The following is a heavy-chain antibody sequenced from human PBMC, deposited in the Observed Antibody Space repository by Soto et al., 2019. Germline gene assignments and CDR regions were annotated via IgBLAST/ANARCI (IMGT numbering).Heavy chain of an antibody. V-gene: IGHV3-33*01. D-gene: IGHD2-2*01. CDR2: IWYDGSNK. CDR3: ARQPGSNGMDV. CDR1: GFTFSSYG. J-gene: IGHJ6*02. Sequence: QVQLVESGGGVVQPGRSLRLSCAASGFTFSSYGMHWVRQAPGKGLEWVAVIWYDGSNKYYADSVKGRFTISRDNSKNTLYLQMNSLRAEDMAVYYCARQPGSNGMDVWGQGTTVTVSS.